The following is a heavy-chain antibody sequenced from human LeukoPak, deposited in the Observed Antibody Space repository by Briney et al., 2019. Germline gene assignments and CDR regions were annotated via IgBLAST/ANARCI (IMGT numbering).Heavy chain of an antibody. Sequence: ASVKVSCKASGYTFTSDGTSWVRQAPGQGLEWMGWICAYNGHTNYAQKLQGRVTMTTDTSTSTAYMELRSLRSDNTAVYYCARDALYCSSTSCYGDYWGQGTLVTVSS. CDR2: ICAYNGHT. D-gene: IGHD2-2*01. CDR1: GYTFTSDG. J-gene: IGHJ4*02. V-gene: IGHV1-18*01. CDR3: ARDALYCSSTSCYGDY.